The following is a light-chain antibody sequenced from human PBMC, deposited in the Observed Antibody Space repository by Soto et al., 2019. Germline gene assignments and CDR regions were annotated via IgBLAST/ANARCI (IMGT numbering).Light chain of an antibody. CDR3: ELCNAAPPS. CDR2: GAA. Sequence: DIQMTQSPSSLSASVGDRVTITCRASQAIGKHLNWYQQKPGKAPNLLIFGAATSQRGVPSRFRGSGDGTYLTLVVSVLQPEGFAGYYCELCNAAPPSFGAGTKVDIK. V-gene: IGKV1-39*01. CDR1: QAIGKH. J-gene: IGKJ4*01.